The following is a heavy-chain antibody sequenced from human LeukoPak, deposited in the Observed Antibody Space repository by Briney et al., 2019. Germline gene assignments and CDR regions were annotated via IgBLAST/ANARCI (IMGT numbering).Heavy chain of an antibody. Sequence: PGGSLRLSCAASEFTFSDSWMHWVRQAPGKGLVWVSRINRDGSIITYADSVKGQFTISRDNAKNTLYLQMNSLRAEDTAVYYCGKNRYSGSLSPFDIWGQGTMVTVSS. CDR2: INRDGSII. CDR1: EFTFSDSW. CDR3: GKNRYSGSLSPFDI. D-gene: IGHD1-26*01. V-gene: IGHV3-74*03. J-gene: IGHJ3*02.